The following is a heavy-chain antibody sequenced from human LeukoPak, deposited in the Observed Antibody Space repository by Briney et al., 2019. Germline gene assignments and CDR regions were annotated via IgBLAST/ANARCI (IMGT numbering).Heavy chain of an antibody. D-gene: IGHD3-10*01. J-gene: IGHJ6*03. CDR1: GFNFSAYS. CDR2: ITSGDFV. CDR3: ARGGFNMVRGVIIPSNSYFYYMDI. V-gene: IGHV3-69-1*01. Sequence: KPGGSLRLSCAASGFNFSAYSMNWVRQAPGKGLEWVSSITSGDFVYFADALKGGFTISRDNAKSSLYLEMNSLRADDTAVYYCARGGFNMVRGVIIPSNSYFYYMDIWGKGTTVTVSS.